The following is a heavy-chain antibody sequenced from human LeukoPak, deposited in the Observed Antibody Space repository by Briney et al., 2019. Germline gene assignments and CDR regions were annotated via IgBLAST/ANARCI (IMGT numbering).Heavy chain of an antibody. CDR3: ANGWYYYDSNHASPY. J-gene: IGHJ4*02. CDR1: GFTFSSYS. CDR2: ISISSSTI. D-gene: IGHD3-22*01. V-gene: IGHV3-48*02. Sequence: GGSLRLSCAASGFTFSSYSMNWVRQAPGKWLEWVPYISISSSTIYYADSVKGRFTISRGNAKNSLYLQMNSLREEDTAVYYCANGWYYYDSNHASPYWGQGTLVTVSS.